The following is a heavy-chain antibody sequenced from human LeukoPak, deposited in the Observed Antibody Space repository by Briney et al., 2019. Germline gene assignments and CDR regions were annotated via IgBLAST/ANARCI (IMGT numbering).Heavy chain of an antibody. CDR2: ISAYNGNT. CDR3: ARVYSSSWSTESYYYGMDV. CDR1: GYTFTSYG. Sequence: ASVKVSCKASGYTFTSYGISWVRQAPGQGLEWMGWISAYNGNTNYAQKLQGRVTMTTDTSTSTAYMELRSLRSEDPAVYYCARVYSSSWSTESYYYGMDVWGQGTTVTVSS. V-gene: IGHV1-18*01. J-gene: IGHJ6*02. D-gene: IGHD6-13*01.